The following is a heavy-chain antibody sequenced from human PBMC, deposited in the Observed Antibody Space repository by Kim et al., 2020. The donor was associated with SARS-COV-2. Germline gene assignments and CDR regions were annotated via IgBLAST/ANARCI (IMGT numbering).Heavy chain of an antibody. CDR2: IYYSGST. Sequence: SETLSLTCTVSGGSISSYYWSWIRQPPGKGLEWIGYIYYSGSTNYNPSLKSRVTISVDTSKNQFSLKLSSVTAADTAVYYCARDAQMGDVYFDLWGRGTLVTVSS. CDR1: GGSISSYY. J-gene: IGHJ2*01. V-gene: IGHV4-59*01. CDR3: ARDAQMGDVYFDL. D-gene: IGHD2-21*02.